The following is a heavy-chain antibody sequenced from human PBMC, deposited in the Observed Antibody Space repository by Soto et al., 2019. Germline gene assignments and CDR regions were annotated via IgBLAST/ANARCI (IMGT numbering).Heavy chain of an antibody. CDR1: GYTFTSYA. V-gene: IGHV1-3*01. CDR2: INAGNGNT. Sequence: GASVKVSCKASGYTFTSYAMHWVRQAPGQRLEWMGWINAGNGNTKYSQKFQGRVTITRDMSTSTAYMELSSLRSEDTAVYYCAADGNVLLWFGEYYYGMDVWGQGTTVTVSS. J-gene: IGHJ6*02. D-gene: IGHD3-10*01. CDR3: AADGNVLLWFGEYYYGMDV.